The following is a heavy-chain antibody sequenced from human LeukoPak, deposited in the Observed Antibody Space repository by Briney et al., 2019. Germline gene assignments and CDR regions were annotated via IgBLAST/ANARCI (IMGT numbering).Heavy chain of an antibody. Sequence: GGSLRLSCAASGFSLSDYYMTWIRQAPGKGLEWVSYISSSGSTIYYADSVKGRFTISRDNAKNSLYLQMNSLRAEDSAVYYCAREEKNWFDPWGQGTLVTVSS. CDR1: GFSLSDYY. CDR2: ISSSGSTI. J-gene: IGHJ5*02. CDR3: AREEKNWFDP. V-gene: IGHV3-11*01.